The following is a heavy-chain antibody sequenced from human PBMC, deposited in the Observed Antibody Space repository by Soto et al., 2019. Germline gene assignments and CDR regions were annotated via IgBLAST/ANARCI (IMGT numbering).Heavy chain of an antibody. V-gene: IGHV3-23*01. CDR1: GFTFINYV. Sequence: PGGSLRLSCAASGFTFINYVMSWVRQAPGKGLEWVSGISGSGGSTYYADSVKGRFTISRDNSKNTLYLQMSSLGAEDTAVYYCAKPSVRYCANGVCSAHFFDYWGQGTLVTVSS. CDR2: ISGSGGST. D-gene: IGHD2-8*01. J-gene: IGHJ4*02. CDR3: AKPSVRYCANGVCSAHFFDY.